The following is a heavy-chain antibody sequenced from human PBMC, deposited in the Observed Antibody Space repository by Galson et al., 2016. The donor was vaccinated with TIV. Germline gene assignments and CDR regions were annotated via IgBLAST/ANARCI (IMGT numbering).Heavy chain of an antibody. V-gene: IGHV3-7*01. J-gene: IGHJ4*02. CDR3: ARDKFRDSTSGSLVDY. D-gene: IGHD6-6*01. CDR1: GFSFSHYW. Sequence: SLRLSCAASGFSFSHYWMSWVRQTPGKGLEWVATIKQDESEIYYVDSVKGRFTISRDNAKTLLYLQMNSLRAEDTALYYCARDKFRDSTSGSLVDYWGQGALVTVSS. CDR2: IKQDESEI.